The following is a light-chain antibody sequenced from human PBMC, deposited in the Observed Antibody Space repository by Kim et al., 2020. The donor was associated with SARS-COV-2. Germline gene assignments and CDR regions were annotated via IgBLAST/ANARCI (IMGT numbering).Light chain of an antibody. CDR2: DND. V-gene: IGLV1-51*01. CDR1: SSNIGNNY. CDR3: GTWDNGLSAGV. J-gene: IGLJ2*01. Sequence: QSVLTQPPSVSAAPRQKVTISCSGSSSNIGNNYVSWYQQLPGTAPKLLIYDNDQRPSGIPDRFSGSKSGTSATLGITGLQTGDEVDYYCGTWDNGLSAGVFGGGTQLTVL.